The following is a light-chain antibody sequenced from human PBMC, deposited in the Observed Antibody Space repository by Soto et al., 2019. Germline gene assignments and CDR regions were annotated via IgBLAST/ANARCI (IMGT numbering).Light chain of an antibody. Sequence: QCVLTQPPSASGSPGQSVTMSCTGTSSDVGGYNYVSWYQQHAGKAPKLMIYEVTKRPSGVPDRFSGSKFGNTASLTVSGLQAEDEADYYCSSYAGTAYVFGTGTKVTVL. CDR1: SSDVGGYNY. CDR3: SSYAGTAYV. CDR2: EVT. J-gene: IGLJ1*01. V-gene: IGLV2-8*01.